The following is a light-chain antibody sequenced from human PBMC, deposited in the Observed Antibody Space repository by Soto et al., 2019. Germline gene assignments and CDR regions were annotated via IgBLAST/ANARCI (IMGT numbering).Light chain of an antibody. V-gene: IGKV3-20*01. J-gene: IGKJ1*01. Sequence: ILMTESPVTLSLSRGERATRSCRASQSVSNNYLAWYQQKPGQAPRLLIYGASNRATGIPDRFSGSGSGTDFTLTISRLETEDFAVYYCQQYGSSGTFGQGTKVDIK. CDR2: GAS. CDR1: QSVSNNY. CDR3: QQYGSSGT.